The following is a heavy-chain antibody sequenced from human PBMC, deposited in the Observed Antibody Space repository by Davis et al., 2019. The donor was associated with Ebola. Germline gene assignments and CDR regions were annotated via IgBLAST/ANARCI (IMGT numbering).Heavy chain of an antibody. J-gene: IGHJ3*01. CDR1: GFAFSTYG. CDR3: ARDDYGDANALDL. V-gene: IGHV3-33*01. Sequence: GESLKISCAASGFAFSTYGMHWVRQAPGKGLEWVADLWNDGTHDLYADSVKGRFTIYRDNSKSVLYLLMNSLRDEDTGVYYCARDDYGDANALDLWGPGTMVTVS. D-gene: IGHD4-17*01. CDR2: LWNDGTHD.